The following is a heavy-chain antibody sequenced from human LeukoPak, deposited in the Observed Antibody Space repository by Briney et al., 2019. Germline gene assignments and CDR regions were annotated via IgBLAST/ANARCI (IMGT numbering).Heavy chain of an antibody. CDR2: IYPDDSDT. CDR1: GYSLTSYW. D-gene: IGHD3-9*01. CDR3: ARVGADYDILTGYDY. V-gene: IGHV5-51*01. J-gene: IGHJ4*02. Sequence: GESLKISCKGSGYSLTSYWIGWVRQMPGKGLEWMGIIYPDDSDTRHSPSFQGQVTISADKSISTAYLQWSSLKASDTAMYYCARVGADYDILTGYDYWGQGTLVTVSS.